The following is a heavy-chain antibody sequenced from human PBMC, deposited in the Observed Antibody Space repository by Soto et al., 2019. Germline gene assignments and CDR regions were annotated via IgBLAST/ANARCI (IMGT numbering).Heavy chain of an antibody. D-gene: IGHD3-10*01. Sequence: ASVKVSCKASGGTFSSYAISWVRQAPGQGXEWMGWISAYNGNTNYAQKLQGRVTMTTDTSTSTAYMELRSLRSDDTAVYYCARETGEEVLLWFGELFYYYYGMDVWGQGTTVTVFS. CDR3: ARETGEEVLLWFGELFYYYYGMDV. CDR1: GGTFSSYA. CDR2: ISAYNGNT. V-gene: IGHV1-18*01. J-gene: IGHJ6*02.